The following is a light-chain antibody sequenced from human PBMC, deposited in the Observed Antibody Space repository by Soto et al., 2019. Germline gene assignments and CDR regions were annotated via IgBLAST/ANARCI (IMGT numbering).Light chain of an antibody. V-gene: IGKV2-24*01. CDR3: MQATQSFT. CDR2: QVS. Sequence: DIVMTQTPLSSPVTLGQPASISCRSSQSLLHSDGNTYLSWLHQRPGQPPRLLIYQVSNRFSGVPDRFSGSGAGTDFTLRISRVEAEDVGIYYCMQATQSFTFGGGTKVEI. CDR1: QSLLHSDGNTY. J-gene: IGKJ4*01.